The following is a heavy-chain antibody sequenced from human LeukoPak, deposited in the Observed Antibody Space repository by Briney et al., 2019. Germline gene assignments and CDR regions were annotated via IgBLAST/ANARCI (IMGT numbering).Heavy chain of an antibody. J-gene: IGHJ6*03. CDR3: ARVLAARPSYYYYYMDV. V-gene: IGHV1-18*01. CDR2: ISAYNGNT. Sequence: GASVKVSCKTSGFPFTSYGISWVRQAPGQGLEWMGWISAYNGNTNYAQKLQGRVTMTTDTSTNTAYMELRSLRSDDTAVYYCARVLAARPSYYYYYMDVWGKGTTVTVSS. CDR1: GFPFTSYG. D-gene: IGHD6-6*01.